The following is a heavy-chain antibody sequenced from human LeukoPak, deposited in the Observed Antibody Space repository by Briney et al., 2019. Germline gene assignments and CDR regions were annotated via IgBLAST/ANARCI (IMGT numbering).Heavy chain of an antibody. CDR1: GDSISSSTSY. D-gene: IGHD1-1*01. J-gene: IGHJ6*03. V-gene: IGHV4-39*07. CDR3: ARVSSVWVNDYYYYMDV. Sequence: SGTLSLTCTVAGDSISSSTSYWAWIRQSPGKGLEWIGSLYYSGSTYYNPSLKSRLTISIDTSKNQFSLRLRSVTAADTAVYFCARVSSVWVNDYYYYMDVWGKGTTVTVSS. CDR2: LYYSGST.